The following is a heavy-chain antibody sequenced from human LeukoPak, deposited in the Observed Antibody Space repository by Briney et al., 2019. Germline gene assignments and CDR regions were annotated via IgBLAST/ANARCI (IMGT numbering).Heavy chain of an antibody. CDR1: GGTFSSYA. CDR3: AGGNPRSLLPYYFDY. Sequence: GASVKVSCKASGGTFSSYAISWVRQAPGQGLEWMGGIIPIFATANYAQKFQGRVTITADESTSTAFMELSSLRSEDTAVYYCAGGNPRSLLPYYFDYWGQGTLVTVSS. CDR2: IIPIFATA. D-gene: IGHD3-3*01. V-gene: IGHV1-69*13. J-gene: IGHJ4*02.